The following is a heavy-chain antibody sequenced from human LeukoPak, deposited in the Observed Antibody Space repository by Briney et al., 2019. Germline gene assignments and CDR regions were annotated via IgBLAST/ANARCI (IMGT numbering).Heavy chain of an antibody. J-gene: IGHJ4*02. CDR2: IYHSGST. CDR3: ARLNRYYDFWSGFDY. Sequence: PSETLSLTCTVSGYSISSGYYWGWIRQPPGQGLEWIGSIYHSGSTYYNPSLKSRVTISVDTSKNQFSLKLSSVTAADTAVYYCARLNRYYDFWSGFDYWGQGTLVTVSS. V-gene: IGHV4-38-2*02. CDR1: GYSISSGYY. D-gene: IGHD3-3*01.